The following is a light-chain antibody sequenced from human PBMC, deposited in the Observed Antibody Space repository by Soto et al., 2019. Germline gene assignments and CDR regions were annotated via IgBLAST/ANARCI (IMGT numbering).Light chain of an antibody. J-gene: IGKJ4*01. Sequence: EIVLTQSPGTLSLSPGERATLSCRASQSLTTNYLAWYQQKPGQAPRLLIYDASSRATDIPDRFSGSGSGTAFTLTIARLESEDFAVFYCQQGVTFGGGTKVEIK. CDR2: DAS. V-gene: IGKV3-20*01. CDR1: QSLTTNY. CDR3: QQGVT.